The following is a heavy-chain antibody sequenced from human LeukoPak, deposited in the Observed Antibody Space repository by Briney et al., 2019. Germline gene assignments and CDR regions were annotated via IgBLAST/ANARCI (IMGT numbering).Heavy chain of an antibody. D-gene: IGHD3-22*01. V-gene: IGHV1-69*02. J-gene: IGHJ5*02. CDR1: GGTFSSYT. CDR3: ARSPYYDSSGNNWLDP. Sequence: SVKVSCKASGGTFSSYTISWVRQAPGQGLEWMGRIIPILGVANYAQKFQGRVTITADKSTSTAYMELSSLRSEDTAVYYCARSPYYDSSGNNWLDPWGQGTLVTVSS. CDR2: IIPILGVA.